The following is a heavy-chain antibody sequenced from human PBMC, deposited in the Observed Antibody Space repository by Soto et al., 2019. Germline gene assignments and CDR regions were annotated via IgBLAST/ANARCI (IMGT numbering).Heavy chain of an antibody. CDR3: ASAYEQRIGNFDY. V-gene: IGHV5-51*01. D-gene: IGHD3-22*01. CDR2: IYPGDFDT. Sequence: GESLKISCKGSGYSFTSYWIGWVRQMPGKGLEWMGIIYPGDFDTRYSPSFQGQVTISADKSISTAYLQWSSLKASDTAMYYCASAYEQRIGNFDYWGQGTLVTVSS. CDR1: GYSFTSYW. J-gene: IGHJ4*02.